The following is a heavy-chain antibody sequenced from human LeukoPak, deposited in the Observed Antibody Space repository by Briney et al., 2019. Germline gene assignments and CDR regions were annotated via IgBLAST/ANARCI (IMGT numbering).Heavy chain of an antibody. Sequence: SQTLSLTCAISGDSVSSNSAAWNWIRQSPSRGLEWLGRTYYTSKWYNDFAVSVKSRITINADTSKNQFSLQLNSVTPEDTAKYYCARASGPGSGCFDPWGQGALVTVSS. J-gene: IGHJ5*02. CDR1: GDSVSSNSAA. V-gene: IGHV6-1*01. CDR3: ARASGPGSGCFDP. CDR2: TYYTSKWYN. D-gene: IGHD3-10*01.